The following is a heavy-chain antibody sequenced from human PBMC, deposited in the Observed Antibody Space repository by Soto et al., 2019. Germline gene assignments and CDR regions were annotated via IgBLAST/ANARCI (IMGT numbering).Heavy chain of an antibody. J-gene: IGHJ4*02. CDR3: ARSGSGWLFDY. Sequence: SETLSLTCAVYGGSFSGYYWSWIRQPPGKGLEWIGEINHSGSTNYNPSLKSRVTISVDTSKNQFSLKLSSVTAADTAVYYCARSGSGWLFDYWGQGTLVTVSS. D-gene: IGHD6-19*01. CDR2: INHSGST. V-gene: IGHV4-34*01. CDR1: GGSFSGYY.